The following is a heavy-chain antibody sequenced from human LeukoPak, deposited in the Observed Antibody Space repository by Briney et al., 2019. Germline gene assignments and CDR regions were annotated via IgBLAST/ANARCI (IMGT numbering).Heavy chain of an antibody. V-gene: IGHV1-18*01. CDR1: GYTFTSYG. Sequence: AAVKVSCMASGYTFTSYGISWVRQAPGPGLEWMGCISAYNGNTHYAQKLQGRVTMTTDTSASTAYMELRSLRSDDTAVYYGASRPPYCGSDCYADYWGQGTLVTVSS. J-gene: IGHJ4*02. CDR3: ASRPPYCGSDCYADY. CDR2: ISAYNGNT. D-gene: IGHD2-21*02.